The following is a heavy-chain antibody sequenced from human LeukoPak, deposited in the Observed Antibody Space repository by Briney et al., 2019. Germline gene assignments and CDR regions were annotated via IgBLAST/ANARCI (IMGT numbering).Heavy chain of an antibody. CDR2: ITGSGGST. Sequence: GGSLRLSCAASGFTFSSYGMYWVRQAPGKGLEWVSAITGSGGSTYYADSVMGRFTISRDNSKNTLYLQMNSLRAEDTAVYYCAKATWYCGGDCFAPPFDPWGQGTLVTVSS. V-gene: IGHV3-23*01. CDR3: AKATWYCGGDCFAPPFDP. D-gene: IGHD2-21*02. J-gene: IGHJ5*02. CDR1: GFTFSSYG.